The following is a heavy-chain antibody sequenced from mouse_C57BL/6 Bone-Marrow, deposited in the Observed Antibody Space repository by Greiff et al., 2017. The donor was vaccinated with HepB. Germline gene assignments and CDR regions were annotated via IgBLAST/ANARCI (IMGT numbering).Heavy chain of an antibody. CDR2: ISNLAYSI. V-gene: IGHV5-15*01. J-gene: IGHJ3*01. D-gene: IGHD1-1*01. CDR3: ARPDSYYYGSSYGFAY. CDR1: GFTFSDYG. Sequence: EVQLVESGGGLVQPGGSLKLSCAASGFTFSDYGMAWVRQAPRKGPEWVAFISNLAYSIYYADTVTGRFTISRENAKHTLYLEMSSLRSEDTAMYYCARPDSYYYGSSYGFAYWGQGTLVTVSA.